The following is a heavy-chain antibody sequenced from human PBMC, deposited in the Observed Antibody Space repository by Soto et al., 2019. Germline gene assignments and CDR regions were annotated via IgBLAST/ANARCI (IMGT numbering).Heavy chain of an antibody. CDR3: ARGFRFGVVAPSDYYYYYGMDV. D-gene: IGHD3-3*01. Sequence: SLKVPCKASGGTFSSCAIIRLRQAPGQGLEWMGGIIPIFGTANYAQKFQGRVTITADESTSTAYMELSSLRSEDTAVYYCARGFRFGVVAPSDYYYYYGMDVWGQGTTVNVSS. CDR1: GGTFSSCA. V-gene: IGHV1-69*13. CDR2: IIPIFGTA. J-gene: IGHJ6*02.